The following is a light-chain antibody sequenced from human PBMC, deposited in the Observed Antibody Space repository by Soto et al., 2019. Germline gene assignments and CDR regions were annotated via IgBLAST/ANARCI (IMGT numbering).Light chain of an antibody. CDR1: QSVSSSY. Sequence: EIVWTQSPATLSLSPGERATLSCRSSQSVSSSYLAWYQQKPGQAPRLLIYGASNRATGIPDRFSGSGSGTDFTLTISRLEPEDFAVYYCQQYGSSGTFGQGTKVDI. J-gene: IGKJ1*01. V-gene: IGKV3-20*01. CDR3: QQYGSSGT. CDR2: GAS.